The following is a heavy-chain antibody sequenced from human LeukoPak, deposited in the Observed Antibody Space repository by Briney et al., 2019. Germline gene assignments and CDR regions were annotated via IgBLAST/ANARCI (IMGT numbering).Heavy chain of an antibody. Sequence: GESLRLSCAASGFTFSRYSMTWVRQAPGTGLEWVSSIDNPTRHINYADSLRGRFTISTDNAKKPLYLQMSTLRAEDTAVYYCVRDFYCHNGACFDLWGQGILVTVSS. V-gene: IGHV3-21*01. CDR2: IDNPTRHI. J-gene: IGHJ4*02. CDR1: GFTFSRYS. CDR3: VRDFYCHNGACFDL. D-gene: IGHD2-8*01.